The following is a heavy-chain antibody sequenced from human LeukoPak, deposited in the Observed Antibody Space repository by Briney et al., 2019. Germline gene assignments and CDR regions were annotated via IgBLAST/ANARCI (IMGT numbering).Heavy chain of an antibody. CDR2: IWYDGSNK. CDR3: ATSGYSSSWPHTPEDY. D-gene: IGHD6-13*01. CDR1: GFTFSSYG. V-gene: IGHV3-33*01. Sequence: GGSLRLSCAASGFTFSSYGMHWVRQAPGKGLEWVAVIWYDGSNKYYADSVKGRFTISRDNSKNTLYLQMNSLRAEDTAVYYCATSGYSSSWPHTPEDYWGQGTLDTASS. J-gene: IGHJ4*02.